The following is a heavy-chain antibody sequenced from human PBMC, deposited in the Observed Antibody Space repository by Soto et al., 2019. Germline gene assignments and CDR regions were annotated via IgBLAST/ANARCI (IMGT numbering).Heavy chain of an antibody. CDR2: ISYDGSNK. Sequence: PVGSLRLSCAASGFTFSSYAMHWVRQAPGKGLEWVAVISYDGSNKYYADSVKGRFTISRDNSKNTLYLQMNSLRAEDTAVYYCARDFWSGGPYYYGMDVGGQGTTVTVSS. J-gene: IGHJ6*02. V-gene: IGHV3-30-3*01. CDR1: GFTFSSYA. CDR3: ARDFWSGGPYYYGMDV. D-gene: IGHD3-3*01.